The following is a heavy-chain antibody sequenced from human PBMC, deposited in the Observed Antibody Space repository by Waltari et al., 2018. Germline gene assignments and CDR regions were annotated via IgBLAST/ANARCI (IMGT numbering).Heavy chain of an antibody. CDR3: ARDQYGESFYYAMNV. Sequence: QEKLVESGGGVVQSGRSLNLSCEASGFSFTTYGMHWVRQAPGKGLEWVAIIWYDGSKKYYADSVKGRFDISRDNSRNTLYLQMDSLRAEDTAVYFCARDQYGESFYYAMNVWGQGTAVTVSS. CDR1: GFSFTTYG. CDR2: IWYDGSKK. D-gene: IGHD1-26*01. V-gene: IGHV3-33*01. J-gene: IGHJ6*02.